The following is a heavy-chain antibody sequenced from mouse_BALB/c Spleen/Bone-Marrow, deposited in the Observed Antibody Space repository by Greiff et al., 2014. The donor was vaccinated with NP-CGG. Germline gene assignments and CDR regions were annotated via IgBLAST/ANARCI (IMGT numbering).Heavy chain of an antibody. J-gene: IGHJ3*01. CDR1: GFTFSSYD. CDR3: SRLSYDYDVAWFAY. CDR2: IGSGGSYT. D-gene: IGHD2-4*01. V-gene: IGHV5-6*02. Sequence: EVKLVESGGDLVRPGGSLKLSCAASGFTFSSYDMSWVRQTPDKRLEWVATIGSGGSYTYYPDSVKGRFTISRDNAKNTLYLQMSSLKSEDTAMYYCSRLSYDYDVAWFAYWGQGTLVTVSA.